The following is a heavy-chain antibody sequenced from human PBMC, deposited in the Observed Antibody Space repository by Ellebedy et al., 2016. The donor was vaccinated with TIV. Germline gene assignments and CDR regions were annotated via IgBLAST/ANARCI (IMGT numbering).Heavy chain of an antibody. D-gene: IGHD6-13*01. J-gene: IGHJ5*02. CDR3: ARRSAAGTRWWFDP. Sequence: ASVKVSCKASGGTFSGYAISWVRQAPGQGLEWMGGIIPIFGTANYAQKFQGRVTITADESTSTAYMELSSLRSEDTAVYYCARRSAAGTRWWFDPWGQGTLVTVSS. CDR1: GGTFSGYA. CDR2: IIPIFGTA. V-gene: IGHV1-69*13.